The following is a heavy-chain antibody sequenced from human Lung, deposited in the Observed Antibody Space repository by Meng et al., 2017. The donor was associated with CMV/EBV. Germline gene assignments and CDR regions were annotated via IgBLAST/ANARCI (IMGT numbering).Heavy chain of an antibody. Sequence: SXMIXXASSGFNIRGRWRYWVLQVPAKGVFWVSGINNDGSAVMYPDYVKGRFTISRDHAKNMFLPQMTGLRAETTAVYYCARSGVVYELLYLSNSDEPYLETWGQGXLVTVSS. CDR2: INNDGSAV. V-gene: IGHV3-74*03. CDR3: ARSGVVYELLYLSNSDEPYLET. D-gene: IGHD3-3*01. J-gene: IGHJ4*02. CDR1: GFNIRGRW.